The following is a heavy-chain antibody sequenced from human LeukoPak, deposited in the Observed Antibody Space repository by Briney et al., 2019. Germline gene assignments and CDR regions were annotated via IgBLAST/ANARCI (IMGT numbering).Heavy chain of an antibody. J-gene: IGHJ6*03. CDR1: GGSISSYY. D-gene: IGHD2-2*03. CDR3: ARLDIVVVPAATKDYYYYYMDV. V-gene: IGHV4-59*01. Sequence: KPSETLSLTCTVSGGSISSYYWSWIRQPPGKGLEWFGYIYYSGSTNYNPSLKSRVTISVDTSKNQFSLKLSSVTAADTAVYYCARLDIVVVPAATKDYYYYYMDVWGKGTTVTVSS. CDR2: IYYSGST.